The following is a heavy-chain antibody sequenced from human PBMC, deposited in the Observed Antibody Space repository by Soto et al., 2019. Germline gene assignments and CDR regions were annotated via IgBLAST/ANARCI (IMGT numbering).Heavy chain of an antibody. CDR3: APRKFGSFNIAAFEI. V-gene: IGHV3-48*03. D-gene: IGHD3-16*01. CDR2: ISKSSVDI. J-gene: IGHJ3*02. CDR1: GFDFNIAE. Sequence: EVQLVESGGGLVQPGGSLRLSCAASGFDFNIAEMNWVRQAPGKGLEWISYISKSSVDIHYADSVKGRFTISRDNPKNSLYLQMNSLRVEDTALYYCAPRKFGSFNIAAFEIWGQGTMVTVSS.